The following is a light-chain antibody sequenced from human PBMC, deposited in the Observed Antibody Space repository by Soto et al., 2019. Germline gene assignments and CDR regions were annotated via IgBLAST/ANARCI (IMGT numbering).Light chain of an antibody. CDR3: AAWDDSLNGYV. V-gene: IGLV2-23*01. CDR1: SSDIGSYKF. J-gene: IGLJ1*01. CDR2: EGS. Sequence: QSVLTQPASVSESPGQSITISCTGTSSDIGSYKFVSWYQHHPGKAPKLMIYEGSKRPSGVSDRFSGSKSGNTASLTISGLQADDEADYYCAAWDDSLNGYVFGTGTKVTVL.